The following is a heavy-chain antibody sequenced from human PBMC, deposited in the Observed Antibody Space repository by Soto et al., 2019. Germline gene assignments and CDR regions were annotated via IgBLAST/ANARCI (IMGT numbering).Heavy chain of an antibody. CDR2: ITHSGGT. Sequence: PSETLSLTCALYGGSFSDYYWGWIRQPPGKGLECIGEITHSGGTNYNPSLKSRVTLSVDTSKNQFSLNLTSVTAADTAVYYCARGLRASFGVRLSYYYYGMDVWGQGTTVTVSS. D-gene: IGHD3-10*01. CDR1: GGSFSDYY. V-gene: IGHV4-34*01. J-gene: IGHJ6*02. CDR3: ARGLRASFGVRLSYYYYGMDV.